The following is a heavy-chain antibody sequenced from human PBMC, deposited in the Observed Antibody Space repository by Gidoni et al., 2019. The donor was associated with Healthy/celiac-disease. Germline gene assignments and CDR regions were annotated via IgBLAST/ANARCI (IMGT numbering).Heavy chain of an antibody. CDR3: ARDPGQQPYDGFYYYYGMDV. D-gene: IGHD6-13*01. CDR2: ISDDGSNK. CDR1: GFTFSTHA. Sequence: QVQLVASGGGVVQPGRSLRLSCAASGFTFSTHAMHWVRQAPGKGLEWVAVISDDGSNKYYADSVKGRFTISRDNSKNTLYLQMNSLRAEDTAVYYCARDPGQQPYDGFYYYYGMDVWGQGTTVTVSS. J-gene: IGHJ6*02. V-gene: IGHV3-30-3*01.